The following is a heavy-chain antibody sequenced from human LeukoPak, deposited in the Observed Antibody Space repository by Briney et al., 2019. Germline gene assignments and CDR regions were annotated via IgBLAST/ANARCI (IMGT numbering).Heavy chain of an antibody. CDR1: GFTFDDYA. V-gene: IGHV3-9*01. D-gene: IGHD1-26*01. Sequence: SLRLSCAASGFTFDDYAMHWVRQAPGKGLEWVSGISWNSGSIGYADSVKGRFTISRDNAKNSLYLQMNSLRAEDTAVYYCARGQLLDPFDYWGQGTLITVSS. J-gene: IGHJ4*02. CDR2: ISWNSGSI. CDR3: ARGQLLDPFDY.